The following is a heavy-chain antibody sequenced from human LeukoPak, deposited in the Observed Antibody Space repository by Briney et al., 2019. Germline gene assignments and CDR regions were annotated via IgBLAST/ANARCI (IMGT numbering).Heavy chain of an antibody. V-gene: IGHV1-69*05. CDR1: GGTFSSYA. CDR2: IIPIFGTA. J-gene: IGHJ4*02. CDR3: ARQVSSGSYFDY. D-gene: IGHD6-19*01. Sequence: SVKVSCKASGGTFSSYAISWVRQAPGQGLEWMGGIIPIFGTANYAQKFQGRVTITTDESTSTAYMELSSLRSEDTAVYYCARQVSSGSYFDYWGQGTLVTVSS.